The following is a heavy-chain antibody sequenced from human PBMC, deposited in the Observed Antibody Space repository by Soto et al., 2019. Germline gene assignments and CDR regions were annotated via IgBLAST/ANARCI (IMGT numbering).Heavy chain of an antibody. CDR3: ARGQTERSLKSYFDS. J-gene: IGHJ4*02. CDR1: VFTFSNYE. Sequence: PVGSLRLSCASSVFTFSNYEMNCVRQSPGKWLDWVSYISSSGGTIFYADSVKGRFTISRDNAKTSLYLQMNSLRAEDTAVYYCARGQTERSLKSYFDSWGQGTLVNVS. V-gene: IGHV3-48*03. D-gene: IGHD2-21*02. CDR2: ISSSGGTI.